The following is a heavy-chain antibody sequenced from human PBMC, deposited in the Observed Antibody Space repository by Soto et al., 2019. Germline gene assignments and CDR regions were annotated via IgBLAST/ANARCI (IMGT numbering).Heavy chain of an antibody. Sequence: AVGSLRLSCAASGFTFSSYGMHWVRQAPGKGLEWVAVISYDGSNKYYADSVKGRFTISRDNSKNTLYLQMNSLRAEDTAVYYCAKDYCSGGSCYTLPGYLGQGTLDTVS. D-gene: IGHD2-15*01. CDR1: GFTFSSYG. J-gene: IGHJ4*02. V-gene: IGHV3-30*18. CDR3: AKDYCSGGSCYTLPGY. CDR2: ISYDGSNK.